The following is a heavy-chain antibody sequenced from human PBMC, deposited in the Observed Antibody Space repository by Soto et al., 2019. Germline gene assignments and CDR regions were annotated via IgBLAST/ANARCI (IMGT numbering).Heavy chain of an antibody. CDR2: IYHSGST. Sequence: SETLSLTCAVSSGSISSSNWWSWVRQPPGKGLEWIGEIYHSGSTNYNPSLKSRVTISVDKSKNQFSLKLSSVTAADTAVYYCARTAGGYCSSTSCYPPGVLDYWGQGTLVTVSS. V-gene: IGHV4-4*02. J-gene: IGHJ4*02. CDR1: SGSISSSNW. D-gene: IGHD2-2*01. CDR3: ARTAGGYCSSTSCYPPGVLDY.